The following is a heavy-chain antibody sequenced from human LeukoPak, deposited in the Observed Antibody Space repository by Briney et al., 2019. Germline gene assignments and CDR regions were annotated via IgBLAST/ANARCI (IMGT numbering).Heavy chain of an antibody. D-gene: IGHD5-18*01. V-gene: IGHV1-69*05. J-gene: IGHJ4*02. CDR2: IIPIFGTA. CDR1: GGTFSSYA. CDR3: ASRYGEAPLIDY. Sequence: GASVKVSCKASGGTFSSYAISWVRQAPGQGLEWMGGIIPIFGTANYAQKFQGRVTITTDESTSTAYMELSSLRSEDTAVYYCASRYGEAPLIDYWGQGTLVTVSS.